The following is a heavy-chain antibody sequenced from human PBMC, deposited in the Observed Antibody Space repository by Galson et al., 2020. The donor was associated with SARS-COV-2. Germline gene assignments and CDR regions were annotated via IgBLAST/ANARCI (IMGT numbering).Heavy chain of an antibody. Sequence: ASVKVSCKASGYTFSGYYIHWVRQAPGQGLEWMGWINPSSGGTNYAQKFQGRVTMTRDTSISTAYMDLSRLRSDDTAVYYCARLSVPGVYYYYMDVWGKGTTVTVSS. D-gene: IGHD3-10*01. CDR1: GYTFSGYY. CDR2: INPSSGGT. J-gene: IGHJ6*03. CDR3: ARLSVPGVYYYYMDV. V-gene: IGHV1-2*02.